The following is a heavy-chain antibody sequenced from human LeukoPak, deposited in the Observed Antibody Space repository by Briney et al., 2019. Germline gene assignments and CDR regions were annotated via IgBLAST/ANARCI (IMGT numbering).Heavy chain of an antibody. CDR2: IYYSGST. D-gene: IGHD3-22*01. V-gene: IGHV4-39*01. Sequence: SETLSLTCTVSGGSISSSSYYWGWIRQPPGKGLEWIGSIYYSGSTYYNPSLKSRVTISVDTSKNQFSLKLSSVTAADTAVYYCARQGSYYYDSSGYYAKGYFDHWGQGTLVTVSS. CDR1: GGSISSSSYY. J-gene: IGHJ4*02. CDR3: ARQGSYYYDSSGYYAKGYFDH.